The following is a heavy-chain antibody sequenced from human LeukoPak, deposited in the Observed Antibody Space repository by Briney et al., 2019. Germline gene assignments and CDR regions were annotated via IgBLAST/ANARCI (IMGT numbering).Heavy chain of an antibody. D-gene: IGHD1-26*01. CDR3: ARDGIVGSPLFKFDY. CDR2: ISFDGGNK. V-gene: IGHV3-30-3*01. Sequence: PGGSPRLSRAASGFTFNNFAIHWGRQAPGKGLEGVAVISFDGGNKYYADSVKGRFTISRDNSKNTLYLQMNSLRAEDTAVYYCARDGIVGSPLFKFDYWGQGTLVTVSS. CDR1: GFTFNNFA. J-gene: IGHJ4*02.